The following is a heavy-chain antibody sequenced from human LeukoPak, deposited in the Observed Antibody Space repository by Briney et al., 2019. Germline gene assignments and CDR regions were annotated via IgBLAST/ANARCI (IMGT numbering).Heavy chain of an antibody. CDR1: GFSLSTSGMC. J-gene: IGHJ4*02. CDR2: IDWDDDK. CDR3: ARISRAQICNY. Sequence: SGPTLVKPTPTLTLTCTFSGFSLSTSGMCVSWIRQPPGKTLEWLARIDWDDDKYYSTSLETRLTISNDTSKNQVVLTMTNMDPVDTATYYCARISRAQICNYWGQGTLVTVSS. V-gene: IGHV2-70*11. D-gene: IGHD2-15*01.